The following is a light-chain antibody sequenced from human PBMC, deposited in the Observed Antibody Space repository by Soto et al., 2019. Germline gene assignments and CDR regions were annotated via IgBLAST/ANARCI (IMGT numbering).Light chain of an antibody. Sequence: QSALTQPASVSGSPGQSITISCTGTSSDVGSYNVVSWYQHHPGKAPKLMIYDVTKRPSGVSNRFSGSKSGNTASLTISGLQAEDEADHYCCSYAGSSTYVFGTGTKLTVL. CDR3: CSYAGSSTYV. CDR2: DVT. V-gene: IGLV2-23*02. CDR1: SSDVGSYNV. J-gene: IGLJ1*01.